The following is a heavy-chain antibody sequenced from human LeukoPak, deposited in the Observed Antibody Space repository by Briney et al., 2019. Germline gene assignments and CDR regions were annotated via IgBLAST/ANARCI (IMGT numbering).Heavy chain of an antibody. CDR1: GFTFSNYW. CDR3: ARDNGVVHGVYYMDV. D-gene: IGHD3-3*01. J-gene: IGHJ6*03. CDR2: IKQDGSEK. Sequence: GGSLRLSCAASGFTFSNYWMTCVRQAPGKGLEWVADIKQDGSEKLYVKSVRGRFTISRDNAKMSLFLQMNSLRAEDTAVYYCARDNGVVHGVYYMDVWGKGTTVTVS. V-gene: IGHV3-7*01.